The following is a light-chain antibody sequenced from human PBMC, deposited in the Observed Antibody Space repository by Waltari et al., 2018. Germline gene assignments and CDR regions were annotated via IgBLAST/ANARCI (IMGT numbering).Light chain of an antibody. Sequence: PSCRASQSVSSNLAWYQQKPGQAPRLLIYGASTRATGIPARFSGSGSGTEFTLTISSLQSEDFAVYYCQQYNNWLFTFGPGTKVDIK. CDR1: QSVSSN. CDR2: GAS. CDR3: QQYNNWLFT. V-gene: IGKV3-15*01. J-gene: IGKJ3*01.